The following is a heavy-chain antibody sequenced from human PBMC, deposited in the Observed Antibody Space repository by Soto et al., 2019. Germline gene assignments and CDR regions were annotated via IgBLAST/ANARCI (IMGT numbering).Heavy chain of an antibody. CDR2: INAGDSDT. CDR3: TRGGYGGYPFDS. Sequence: SGESLKITCKACGHTFIRYWIGWVRQMPGKGLGWMGTINAGDSDTSYSPSFQGQCTISVDKSISTAYLQWSSLKASDTAMYYGTRGGYGGYPFDSWGQRALVTVAS. CDR1: GHTFIRYW. J-gene: IGHJ4*02. V-gene: IGHV5-51*01. D-gene: IGHD2-15*01.